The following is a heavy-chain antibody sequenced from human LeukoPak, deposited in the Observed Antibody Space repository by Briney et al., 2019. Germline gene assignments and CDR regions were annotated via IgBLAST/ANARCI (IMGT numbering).Heavy chain of an antibody. D-gene: IGHD2-2*02. V-gene: IGHV3-43D*03. J-gene: IGHJ4*02. CDR2: ISWDGGST. Sequence: GGSLRLSCAASGFTFDDYAMHWVCQAPGKGLEWVALISWDGGSTYYADSVKGRFTISRDNSKDSLFLQMNSLRAEDTALYYCARGGAYCSGASCYTLDSWGQGTLVTVSS. CDR1: GFTFDDYA. CDR3: ARGGAYCSGASCYTLDS.